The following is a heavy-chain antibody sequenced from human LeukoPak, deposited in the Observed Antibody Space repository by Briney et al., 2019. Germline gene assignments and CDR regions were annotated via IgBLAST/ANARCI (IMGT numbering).Heavy chain of an antibody. D-gene: IGHD3-10*02. CDR2: ISSSGSTI. CDR1: GFTFSSYE. V-gene: IGHV3-48*03. CDR3: AELGITMIGGV. J-gene: IGHJ6*04. Sequence: GGSLRLSCAASGFTFSSYEMNWVRQAPGKGLEWVSYISSSGSTIYYADSVNGRFTISRDNAKNSLYLQMNSLSAEDTAVYYCAELGITMIGGVWGKGTTVTISS.